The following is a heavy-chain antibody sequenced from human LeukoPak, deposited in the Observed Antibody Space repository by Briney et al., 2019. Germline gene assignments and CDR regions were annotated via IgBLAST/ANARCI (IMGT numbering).Heavy chain of an antibody. J-gene: IGHJ4*02. CDR2: INSDGSST. CDR1: GFTFSSYW. Sequence: PGGSLRLSCAASGFTFSSYWMHWVRQAPGKGLVWVSRINSDGSSTSYADSVKGRSTISRDNAKNTLYLQMNSLRAEDTAVYYCAKDDTLDTAMVMDYWGQGTLVTVSS. D-gene: IGHD5-18*01. CDR3: AKDDTLDTAMVMDY. V-gene: IGHV3-74*01.